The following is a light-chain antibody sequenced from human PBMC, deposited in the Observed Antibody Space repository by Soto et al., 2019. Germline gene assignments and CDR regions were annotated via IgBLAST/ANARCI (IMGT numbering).Light chain of an antibody. CDR1: QSISSY. V-gene: IGKV1-39*01. J-gene: IGKJ2*01. Sequence: DIQMTQSPSSLSASVGDRVTITCRASQSISSYLNWYQQKPGEAPKILIYAASTLQSGVPSRFSGRGSGPDFTLTISSLQPEDFATYYCQQPFSAPVTFGQGTRLEIK. CDR2: AAS. CDR3: QQPFSAPVT.